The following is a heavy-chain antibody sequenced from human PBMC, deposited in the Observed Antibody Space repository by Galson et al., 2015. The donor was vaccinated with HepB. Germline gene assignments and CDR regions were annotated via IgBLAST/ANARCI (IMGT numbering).Heavy chain of an antibody. V-gene: IGHV3-30-3*01. CDR1: GFTFSTYS. D-gene: IGHD2-15*01. CDR2: ISYDGSNK. Sequence: SLRLSCAAFGFTFSTYSMHWVRQAPGKGLEWVAVISYDGSNKYYADSVKGRFTISRDNSKNTLYLQMNSLRAEDTAVYYCARDPDIGYCSGGSCSAFDYWGQGTLVTVSS. J-gene: IGHJ4*02. CDR3: ARDPDIGYCSGGSCSAFDY.